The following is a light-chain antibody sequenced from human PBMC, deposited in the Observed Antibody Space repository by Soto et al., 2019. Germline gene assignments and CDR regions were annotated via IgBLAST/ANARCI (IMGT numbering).Light chain of an antibody. CDR1: SSNIGAGYE. CDR3: KSYDSSLSGPVV. CDR2: GNS. V-gene: IGLV1-40*01. Sequence: QSVLTQPPSVSGAPGQRVTISCTGSSSNIGAGYEVHWYQQLPGTAPKLLIYGNSNRPSGVPDRFSGSKSGTSASLAITGLQAEDEADYYCKSYDSSLSGPVVFGGGTKLTVL. J-gene: IGLJ2*01.